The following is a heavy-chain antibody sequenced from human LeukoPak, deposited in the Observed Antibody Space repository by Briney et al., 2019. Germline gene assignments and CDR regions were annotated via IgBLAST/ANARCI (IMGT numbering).Heavy chain of an antibody. V-gene: IGHV3-23*01. CDR2: ITTSGDDT. D-gene: IGHD2/OR15-2a*01. Sequence: GGSLRLSCAASGFNFASSAMTWVRQAPGKGLEWVSAITTSGDDTYYADSVKGRFTISRDNSKNTLYLQMNNLRAEDTAVYYCARVLLPSFDSTYYFDYWGQGTLVTVSS. CDR1: GFNFASSA. CDR3: ARVLLPSFDSTYYFDY. J-gene: IGHJ4*02.